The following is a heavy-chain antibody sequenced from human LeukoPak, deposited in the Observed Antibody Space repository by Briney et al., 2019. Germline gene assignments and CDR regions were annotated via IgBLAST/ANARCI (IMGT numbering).Heavy chain of an antibody. Sequence: SETLSLTCTVSGGSISSYYWSWIRQPPGNGLEWIGYIYYSGSTNYNPSLKSRVTISVDTSKNQFSLKLSSVTAADTAVYYCARGGNSGPSFDYWGQGTLVTVSS. CDR1: GGSISSYY. CDR2: IYYSGST. V-gene: IGHV4-59*01. CDR3: ARGGNSGPSFDY. D-gene: IGHD4-23*01. J-gene: IGHJ4*02.